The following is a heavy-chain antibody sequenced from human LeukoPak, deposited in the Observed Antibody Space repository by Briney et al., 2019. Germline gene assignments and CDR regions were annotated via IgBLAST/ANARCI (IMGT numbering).Heavy chain of an antibody. J-gene: IGHJ4*02. CDR3: ARGGYGDYVPFDY. Sequence: SETLSLTCTVSGGSISSYYWSWIRQPPGKGLEWIGYICYSGSTNYNPSLKSRVTISVDTSNNQFSLKLSSVTAADTAVYYCARGGYGDYVPFDYWGQGTLVTVSS. CDR2: ICYSGST. V-gene: IGHV4-59*01. CDR1: GGSISSYY. D-gene: IGHD4-17*01.